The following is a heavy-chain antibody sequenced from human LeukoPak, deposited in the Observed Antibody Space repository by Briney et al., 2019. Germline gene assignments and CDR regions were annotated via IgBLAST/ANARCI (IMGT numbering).Heavy chain of an antibody. CDR2: ISSSGSTI. CDR3: ARAAMVRLLFDY. J-gene: IGHJ4*02. Sequence: PGGSLRLSCAASGFTFSDYYMSWIRHAPGEGLEWVSYISSSGSTIYYADSVKSRFTISRDNAKNSLYLQMNSLRAEDTAVYYCARAAMVRLLFDYWGQGTLVTVSS. D-gene: IGHD5-18*01. CDR1: GFTFSDYY. V-gene: IGHV3-11*01.